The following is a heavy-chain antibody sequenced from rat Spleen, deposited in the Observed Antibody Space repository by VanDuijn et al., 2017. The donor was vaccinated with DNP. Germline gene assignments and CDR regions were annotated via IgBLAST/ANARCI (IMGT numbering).Heavy chain of an antibody. Sequence: EVKLVESGGGLVQPGRSLKVSCAASGFNFNYYWMGCFRQAPGRGLEWIGEINKDSSTINYTPSLKDKFTISRDNAQNTLYLQMSKLGSEDKAIYYCARGPSEYGYKYYWYFDFWGPGTKVTVSS. D-gene: IGHD1-4*01. CDR2: INKDSSTI. V-gene: IGHV4-2*01. CDR1: GFNFNYYW. J-gene: IGHJ1*01. CDR3: ARGPSEYGYKYYWYFDF.